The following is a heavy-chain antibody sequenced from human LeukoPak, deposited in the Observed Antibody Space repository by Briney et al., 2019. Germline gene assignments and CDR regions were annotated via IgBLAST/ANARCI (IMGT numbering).Heavy chain of an antibody. J-gene: IGHJ6*02. Sequence: GGSLRLSCAASGFTVSSNYMSWVRQAPGKGLEWVSVIYSGGSTYYADSVKGRFTISRDNSKNTLYLQMNSLRAEDTAVYYCARDGKISPYSGMDVWGQGTTVTVSS. D-gene: IGHD1-26*01. CDR1: GFTVSSNY. CDR2: IYSGGST. CDR3: ARDGKISPYSGMDV. V-gene: IGHV3-53*01.